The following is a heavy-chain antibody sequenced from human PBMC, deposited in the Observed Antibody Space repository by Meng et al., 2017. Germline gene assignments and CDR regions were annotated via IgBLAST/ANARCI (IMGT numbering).Heavy chain of an antibody. CDR3: ATISPRDSSGLSFDY. Sequence: QVEVVQPGAEVQKPGSSVKASCKASGGTFTSYAMNWVRQAPGQGLEWMGWINANTGNPTYAKGLTGRFVFSLDTSVSTAYLQISSLKAEDTAVYYCATISPRDSSGLSFDYWGQGTLVTVSS. V-gene: IGHV7-4-1*02. CDR2: INANTGNP. D-gene: IGHD3-22*01. CDR1: GGTFTSYA. J-gene: IGHJ4*02.